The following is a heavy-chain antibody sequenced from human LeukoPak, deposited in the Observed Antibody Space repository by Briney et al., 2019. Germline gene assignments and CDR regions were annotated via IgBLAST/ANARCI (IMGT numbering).Heavy chain of an antibody. CDR3: AKDLYKYSSGWYYFDY. CDR1: GFTFSSYW. Sequence: GGSLRLSCAASGFTFSSYWMSWVRQAPGKGLEWVANIKKDGSENYYVDSVKGRFTISRDNSKNTLYLQMNSLRAEDTAVYYCAKDLYKYSSGWYYFDYWGQGTLVTVSS. J-gene: IGHJ4*02. CDR2: IKKDGSEN. V-gene: IGHV3-7*01. D-gene: IGHD6-19*01.